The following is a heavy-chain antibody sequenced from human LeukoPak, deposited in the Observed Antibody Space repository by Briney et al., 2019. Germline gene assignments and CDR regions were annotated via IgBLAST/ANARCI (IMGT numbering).Heavy chain of an antibody. CDR1: GFTFSSYW. V-gene: IGHV3-7*01. Sequence: GGSLRLSCAASGFTFSSYWMTWVRQAPGKGLEWVANIKQDGSEKYSVDSVKGRFTISRDNAKNSLYMQMNSLKAEDTAVYYCARVMSASVWRTYGSYYYYYYMDVWGKGTTVTVSS. CDR2: IKQDGSEK. D-gene: IGHD3-16*01. J-gene: IGHJ6*03. CDR3: ARVMSASVWRTYGSYYYYYYMDV.